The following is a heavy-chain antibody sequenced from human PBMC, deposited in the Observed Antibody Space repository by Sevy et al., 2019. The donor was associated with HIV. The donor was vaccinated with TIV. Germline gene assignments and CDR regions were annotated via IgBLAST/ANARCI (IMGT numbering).Heavy chain of an antibody. D-gene: IGHD3-10*01. CDR3: ARDYFGSGTFYNGNFFDY. CDR2: INAGNGNT. CDR1: GYTFTSYA. J-gene: IGHJ4*02. V-gene: IGHV1-3*01. Sequence: ASVKVSCKASGYTFTSYAFHWVCQAPGQRLEWTGWINAGNGNTKYSEKFQGRVTITRDTSASTAYMELSSLRSEDTAVYYCARDYFGSGTFYNGNFFDYWGQGTLVTVSS.